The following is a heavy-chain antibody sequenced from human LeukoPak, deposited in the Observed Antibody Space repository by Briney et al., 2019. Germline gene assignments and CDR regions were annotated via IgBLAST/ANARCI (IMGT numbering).Heavy chain of an antibody. CDR1: GGSISSSSYY. D-gene: IGHD1-26*01. V-gene: IGHV4-39*07. CDR2: IYYSGST. CDR3: ARGVGATPYFDY. Sequence: SSETLSLTCTVSGGSISSSSYYWGWIRQPPGKGLEWIGSIYYSGSTYYNPSLKSRVTMSVDTSKNQFSLKLSSVTAADTAVYYCARGVGATPYFDYWGQGTLVTVSS. J-gene: IGHJ4*02.